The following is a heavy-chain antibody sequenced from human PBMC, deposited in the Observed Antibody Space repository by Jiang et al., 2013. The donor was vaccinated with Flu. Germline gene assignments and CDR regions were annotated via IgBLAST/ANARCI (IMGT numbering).Heavy chain of an antibody. CDR3: ARYRAAAGTNYYYGMDV. J-gene: IGHJ6*02. CDR2: TYYRSKWYN. Sequence: SQTLSLTCAISGDSVSSNSAAWNWIRQSPSRGLEWLGRTYYRSKWYNDYAVSVKSRITINPDTSKNQFSLQLNSVTPEDTAVYYCARYRAAAGTNYYYGMDVWGQGTTVTVSS. V-gene: IGHV6-1*01. CDR1: GDSVSSNSAA. D-gene: IGHD6-13*01.